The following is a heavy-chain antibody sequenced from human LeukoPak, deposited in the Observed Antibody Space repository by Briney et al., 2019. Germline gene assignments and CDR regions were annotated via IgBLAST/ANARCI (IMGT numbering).Heavy chain of an antibody. CDR3: ARGFYYYDSSGRFDY. J-gene: IGHJ4*02. CDR2: INPNSGGT. V-gene: IGHV1-2*02. CDR1: GYTFTGYY. Sequence: ASVKVSCKASGYTFTGYYMHWVRQAPGQGLEWMGWINPNSGGTNYAQKFQGRVTMTRDTSISTAYMELSRLRSDDTAVYYCARGFYYYDSSGRFDYWGQGTLVTVSS. D-gene: IGHD3-22*01.